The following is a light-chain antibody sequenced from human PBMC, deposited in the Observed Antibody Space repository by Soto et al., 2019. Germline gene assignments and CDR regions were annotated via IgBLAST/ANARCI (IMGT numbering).Light chain of an antibody. CDR1: QSLVHSDGNTY. Sequence: DVVMTQSPLSLPVTLGQPASISCRSSQSLVHSDGNTYLNWFQQRPGQSPRRLIYKVSNRDSGVPDRFSGRGSGTDFTLKISRVEADDVGVYYCMQGTHSKIFGQGTKLEI. J-gene: IGKJ2*01. CDR2: KVS. CDR3: MQGTHSKI. V-gene: IGKV2-30*02.